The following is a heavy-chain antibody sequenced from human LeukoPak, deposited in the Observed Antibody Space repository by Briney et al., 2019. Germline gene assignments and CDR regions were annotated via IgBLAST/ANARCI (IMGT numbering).Heavy chain of an antibody. J-gene: IGHJ6*02. V-gene: IGHV3-30*04. CDR3: ARAPPHYDLYGMDV. CDR1: GFTFSSYA. CDR2: ISYDGSNK. Sequence: PGRSLRLSCAASGFTFSSYAMHWVRQAPGKGLEWVAVISYDGSNKYYADSVKGRFTISRDNSKNTLYLQMNSLRAEDTAVYYCARAPPHYDLYGMDVWGQGTTVTVSS. D-gene: IGHD3-3*01.